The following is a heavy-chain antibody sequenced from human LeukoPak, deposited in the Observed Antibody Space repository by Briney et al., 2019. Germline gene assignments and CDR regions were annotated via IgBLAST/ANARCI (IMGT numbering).Heavy chain of an antibody. D-gene: IGHD2-15*01. V-gene: IGHV4-30-4*01. CDR1: GGSISSGDFY. CDR3: ARYCSGGSCYEFDP. J-gene: IGHJ5*02. Sequence: SETLSLTCTVSGGSISSGDFYWSWIRHPPGKGLEWIGYIYYSGSTYYNPSLKSRVTISVDTSKNQFSLKLSSVTAADTAVYYCARYCSGGSCYEFDPWGQGTLVTVSS. CDR2: IYYSGST.